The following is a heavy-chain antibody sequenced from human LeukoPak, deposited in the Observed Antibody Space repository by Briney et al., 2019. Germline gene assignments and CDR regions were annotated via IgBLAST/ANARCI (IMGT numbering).Heavy chain of an antibody. J-gene: IGHJ3*02. V-gene: IGHV1-8*03. CDR2: MNPNSGNT. Sequence: VASVKVSCKASGYTFTSYGISWVRQATGQGPEWMGWMNPNSGNTGYAQKFQGRVTITRNTSISTAYMELSSLRSEDTAVYYCARRTLTIRTFDIWGQGTMVTVSS. CDR3: ARRTLTIRTFDI. CDR1: GYTFTSYG. D-gene: IGHD3-3*01.